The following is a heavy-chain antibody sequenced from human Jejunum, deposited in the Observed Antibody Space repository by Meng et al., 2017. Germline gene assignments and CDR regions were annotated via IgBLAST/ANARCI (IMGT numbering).Heavy chain of an antibody. CDR2: IYYSGGT. CDR3: AHSSSSSSFGFDY. Sequence: QVQVQESGPGRVRPSGTLSLPCTVSGGSVSSAAYYWNWIRQPPGKGLEWIGYIYYSGGTTYSPSLNSRVTISIDTAKNQVSLKVSPVTAADTAVYYCAHSSSSSSFGFDYWGQGTLVTVSS. D-gene: IGHD6-6*01. CDR1: GGSVSSAAYY. J-gene: IGHJ4*02. V-gene: IGHV4-61*08.